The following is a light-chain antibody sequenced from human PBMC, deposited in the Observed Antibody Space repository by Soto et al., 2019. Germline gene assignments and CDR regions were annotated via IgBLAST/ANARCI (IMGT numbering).Light chain of an antibody. CDR3: QQYKVYPYT. CDR2: DVS. Sequence: DIQMTQSPSTLSASIGDRVTLTCRASQSLTGRLAWYQQKPGRPPKLLIYDVSNLESGVPSRFSGSESWTNFTLTIISLRPDDFATFYCQQYKVYPYTFGQGTRLDI. CDR1: QSLTGR. J-gene: IGKJ2*01. V-gene: IGKV1-5*01.